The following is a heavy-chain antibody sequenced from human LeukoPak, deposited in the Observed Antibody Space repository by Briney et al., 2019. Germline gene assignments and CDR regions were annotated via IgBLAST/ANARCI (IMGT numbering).Heavy chain of an antibody. CDR2: ITGSHGRT. D-gene: IGHD4-17*01. Sequence: GGSLRLSCAASGFTFSSFAMAWVRRAPGKGLEWVSSITGSHGRTYNTDSVKGRFTISRDNSQNTLYLQMNSLTAEDTAVYYCTKDPNGDYVGAFDPWGQGTLVTVSS. J-gene: IGHJ5*02. CDR3: TKDPNGDYVGAFDP. CDR1: GFTFSSFA. V-gene: IGHV3-23*01.